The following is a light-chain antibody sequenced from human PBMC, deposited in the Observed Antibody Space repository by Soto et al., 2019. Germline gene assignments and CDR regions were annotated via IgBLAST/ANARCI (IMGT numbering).Light chain of an antibody. CDR2: GVS. J-gene: IGKJ1*01. CDR1: QSVVSSH. Sequence: EIVLTQSPGTLSLSPGERATLSCRASQSVVSSHLAWYQQKPGQAPRLLIYGVSSRATGIPDRFSVSGSGTDFTLSISGLEPKDFAVYYCQQYEIAPKTFGRGTKVEIK. V-gene: IGKV3-20*01. CDR3: QQYEIAPKT.